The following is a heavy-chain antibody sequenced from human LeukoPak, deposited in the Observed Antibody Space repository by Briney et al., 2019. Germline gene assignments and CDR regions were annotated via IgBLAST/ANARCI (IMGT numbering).Heavy chain of an antibody. CDR3: ARGLYY. CDR1: GFTFDDYA. Sequence: PGGSLRLSCAASGFTFDDYAMHWVRQAPGKGLEWVSGISWNSGNIGYADSVKGRFTISRDNAKNSLYLQMNSLGAEDTAVYYCARGLYYWGEGTLVTVSS. CDR2: ISWNSGNI. V-gene: IGHV3-9*01. J-gene: IGHJ4*02.